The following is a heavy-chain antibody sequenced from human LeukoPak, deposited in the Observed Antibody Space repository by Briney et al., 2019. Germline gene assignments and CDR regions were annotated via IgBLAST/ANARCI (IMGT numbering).Heavy chain of an antibody. D-gene: IGHD2-2*01. J-gene: IGHJ6*02. Sequence: PSETLSLTCTVSGGSFSSSSYYWGWIRQPPGKGLEWIGSIYYSGSTYYNPSLKSRVTISVDTSKNQFSLKLSSVTAADTAVYYCASPYCSSTSCYRPRPYYYGMDVWGQGATVTVSS. CDR3: ASPYCSSTSCYRPRPYYYGMDV. V-gene: IGHV4-39*01. CDR2: IYYSGST. CDR1: GGSFSSSSYY.